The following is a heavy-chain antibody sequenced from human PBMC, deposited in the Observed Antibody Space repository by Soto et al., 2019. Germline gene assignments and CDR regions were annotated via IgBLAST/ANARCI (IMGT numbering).Heavy chain of an antibody. Sequence: QVHLVESGGGVVQPGRSLRLSCAASGFTFSNYAMHWVRQAPGKGLEWVAVISDDGSDKYNANSVKGRFPISRDSSKHTLYVQMNSLRAEDTAVYYCARDTGPNGYNYYYFGMDVWGQGTTVTVSS. V-gene: IGHV3-30-3*01. J-gene: IGHJ6*02. CDR3: ARDTGPNGYNYYYFGMDV. D-gene: IGHD5-18*01. CDR1: GFTFSNYA. CDR2: ISDDGSDK.